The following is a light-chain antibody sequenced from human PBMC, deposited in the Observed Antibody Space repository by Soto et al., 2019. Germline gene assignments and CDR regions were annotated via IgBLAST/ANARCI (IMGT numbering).Light chain of an antibody. J-gene: IGKJ1*01. Sequence: DILMPQSPATLSLSPGGRATLSCRASQSVSSNLAWYQQKPGQAPRLLIQRASTRATGIPARFSGSGSGTEFTLTISSLQSEDFAVDFCQQYNNWPGTFGQGTKVEIK. CDR3: QQYNNWPGT. CDR1: QSVSSN. V-gene: IGKV3-15*01. CDR2: RAS.